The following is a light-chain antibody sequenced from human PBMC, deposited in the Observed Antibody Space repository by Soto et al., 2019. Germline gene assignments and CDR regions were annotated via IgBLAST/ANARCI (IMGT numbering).Light chain of an antibody. CDR2: EVS. CDR1: SSDIGGYNY. V-gene: IGLV2-14*01. Sequence: QSALTQSASVSGSPGQSLTISCTGTSSDIGGYNYVSWYQQHPDKAPKLMIFEVSNRPSGVSNRFSGSKSGNTASLTISGLLPEDEADYYCSSYTTSSTVAFGGGTKLTVL. J-gene: IGLJ2*01. CDR3: SSYTTSSTVA.